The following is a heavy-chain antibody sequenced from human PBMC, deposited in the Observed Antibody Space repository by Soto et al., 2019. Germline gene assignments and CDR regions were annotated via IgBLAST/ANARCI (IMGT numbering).Heavy chain of an antibody. V-gene: IGHV3-13*01. CDR3: ARGGEQAPSWYGPYYYYYYYGMDV. J-gene: IGHJ6*02. D-gene: IGHD6-13*01. CDR2: IGTAGDT. Sequence: GGSLRLSCAASGFTFSSYDMHWVRQATGKGLEWVSAIGTAGDTYYPGSVKGRFTISRENAKNSLYLQMNSLRAGDTAVYYCARGGEQAPSWYGPYYYYYYYGMDVWGQGTTVTVSS. CDR1: GFTFSSYD.